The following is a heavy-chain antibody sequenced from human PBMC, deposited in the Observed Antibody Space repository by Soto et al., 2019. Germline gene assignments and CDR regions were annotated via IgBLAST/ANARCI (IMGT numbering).Heavy chain of an antibody. CDR2: IYYSGST. D-gene: IGHD4-17*01. CDR3: ARAQGYGDYDDYYYYGMDV. V-gene: IGHV4-31*03. J-gene: IGHJ6*02. CDR1: GGSISSGGYY. Sequence: SETLSLTCTVSGGSISSGGYYWSWIRQHPGKGLEWIGYIYYSGSTYYNPSLKSRVTISVDTSKNQFSLKLSSVTAADTAVYYCARAQGYGDYDDYYYYGMDVWGQGTTVTVSS.